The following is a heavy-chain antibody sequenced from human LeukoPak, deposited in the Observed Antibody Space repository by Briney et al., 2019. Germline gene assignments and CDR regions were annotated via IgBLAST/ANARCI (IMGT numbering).Heavy chain of an antibody. CDR2: MNPNSGNT. D-gene: IGHD3-16*01. CDR3: ARAPNYDYVWANLYYFDY. Sequence: GASVKVSCKASGYTFTSYDINWVRQATGQGLEWMGWMNPNSGNTGYAQKFQGSVTMTRNTSISTAYMELSSLRSEDTAVYYCARAPNYDYVWANLYYFDYWGQGTLVTVSS. J-gene: IGHJ4*02. V-gene: IGHV1-8*01. CDR1: GYTFTSYD.